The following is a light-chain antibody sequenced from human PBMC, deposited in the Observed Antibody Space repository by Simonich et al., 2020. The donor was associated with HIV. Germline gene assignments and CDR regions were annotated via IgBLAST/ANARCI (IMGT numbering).Light chain of an antibody. V-gene: IGKV3-15*01. CDR1: QSVSTN. CDR2: GAS. J-gene: IGKJ4*01. CDR3: QQRSNWPLT. Sequence: KVMTQSPATLSVSPGETATLSCRASQSVSTNLAWYQQKPGQAPRLLIYGASTRATGIPARFSGSGSGTDFTLTISSLEPEDFAVYYCQQRSNWPLTFGGGTKVEIK.